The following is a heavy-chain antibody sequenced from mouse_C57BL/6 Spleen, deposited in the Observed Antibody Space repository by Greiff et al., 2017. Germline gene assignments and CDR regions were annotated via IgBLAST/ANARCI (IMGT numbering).Heavy chain of an antibody. D-gene: IGHD3-2*02. J-gene: IGHJ4*01. CDR3: ARSEGDSSGYLYYYAMDY. CDR2: INPSSGYT. CDR1: GYTFPSYW. Sequence: QVHVKQSGAELAKPGASVKLSCKASGYTFPSYWMHWVKQRPGQGLEWIGYINPSSGYTKNNQKVKDKATLTADKSSSTAYMQRSSLTYEDSAVYYCARSEGDSSGYLYYYAMDYWGQGTSVTVSS. V-gene: IGHV1-7*01.